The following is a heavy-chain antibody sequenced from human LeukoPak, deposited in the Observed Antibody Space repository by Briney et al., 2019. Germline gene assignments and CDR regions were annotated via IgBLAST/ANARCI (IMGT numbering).Heavy chain of an antibody. CDR1: GFTFSSYG. CDR2: ISYDGSNK. CDR3: AKDRGSYGFDY. J-gene: IGHJ4*02. Sequence: SGGSLRLSCAASGFTFSSYGMHWVRQAPGKGLEWVAVISYDGSNKYYADSVKGRFTISRDNSKNTLYLQMNSLRAEDTAVYYCAKDRGSYGFDYWGQGTLVTVSS. V-gene: IGHV3-30*18. D-gene: IGHD1-26*01.